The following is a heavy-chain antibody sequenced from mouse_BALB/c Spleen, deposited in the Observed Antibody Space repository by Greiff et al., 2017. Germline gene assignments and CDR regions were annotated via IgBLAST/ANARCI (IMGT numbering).Heavy chain of an antibody. V-gene: IGHV5-6-3*01. J-gene: IGHJ1*01. Sequence: EVKLMESGGGLVQPGGSLKLSCAASGFTFSSYGMSWVRQTPDKRLELVATINSNGGSTYYPDSVKGRFTISRDNAKNTLYLQMSSLKSEDTAMYYCARDENDYYDYSWYFDVGRRDHGHRLL. CDR1: GFTFSSYG. D-gene: IGHD2-4*01. CDR2: INSNGGST. CDR3: ARDENDYYDYSWYFDV.